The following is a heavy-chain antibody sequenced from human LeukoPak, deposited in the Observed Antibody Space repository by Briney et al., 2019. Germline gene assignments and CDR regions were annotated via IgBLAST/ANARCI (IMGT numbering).Heavy chain of an antibody. CDR3: AKDRGYCSSTSCYGRWFDP. CDR1: GLTFSSYA. J-gene: IGHJ5*02. D-gene: IGHD2-2*01. Sequence: GGSLRLSCAASGLTFSSYAMSWVRQAPGKGLEWVSAISGSGGSTYYADSVKGRFTISRDNSKNTLYLQMNSLRAEDTAVYYCAKDRGYCSSTSCYGRWFDPWGQGTLVTVSS. CDR2: ISGSGGST. V-gene: IGHV3-23*01.